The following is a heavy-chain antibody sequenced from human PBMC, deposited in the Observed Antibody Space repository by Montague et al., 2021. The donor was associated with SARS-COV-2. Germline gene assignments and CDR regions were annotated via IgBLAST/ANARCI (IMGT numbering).Heavy chain of an antibody. J-gene: IGHJ4*02. CDR1: DGAIGGYY. CDR2: VHSGGSA. D-gene: IGHD3-22*01. CDR3: ARAEYDSSGYYGGVFDY. Sequence: SETLSLTCTVSDGAIGGYYWSWVRQPPGKGLQWVGYVHSGGSASYNPSLKSRVTISVDPSKNQFSLKVNSVTAADTAVYYCARAEYDSSGYYGGVFDYWGQGTLVTVSS. V-gene: IGHV4-59*08.